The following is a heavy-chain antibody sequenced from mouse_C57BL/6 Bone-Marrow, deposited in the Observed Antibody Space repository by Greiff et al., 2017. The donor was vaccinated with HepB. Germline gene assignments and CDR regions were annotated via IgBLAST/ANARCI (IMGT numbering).Heavy chain of an antibody. V-gene: IGHV1-69*01. D-gene: IGHD1-1*01. Sequence: VQLQQPGAELVMPGASVKLSCKASGYTFTSYWMHWVKQRPGQGLEWIGEIDPSDSYTNYNQKFKGKSTLTVDKSSSTAYMQLSSLTSEDSAVYYCARWGYYYGSKRYFDYWGQGTTLTVSS. J-gene: IGHJ2*01. CDR1: GYTFTSYW. CDR3: ARWGYYYGSKRYFDY. CDR2: IDPSDSYT.